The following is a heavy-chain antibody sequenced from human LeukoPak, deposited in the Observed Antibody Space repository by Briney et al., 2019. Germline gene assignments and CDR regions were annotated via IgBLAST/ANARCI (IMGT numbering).Heavy chain of an antibody. J-gene: IGHJ6*02. Sequence: GGSLRLSCTASGFTFSSYAMHWVRQAPGKGLEGVAVISYDGSNKYYADSVKGRFTISRDNSKNTLYLQMNSLRAEDTAVYYCARDARYYDFWSGYPRGYYYGMDVWGQGTTVTVSS. CDR2: ISYDGSNK. D-gene: IGHD3-3*01. V-gene: IGHV3-30-3*01. CDR1: GFTFSSYA. CDR3: ARDARYYDFWSGYPRGYYYGMDV.